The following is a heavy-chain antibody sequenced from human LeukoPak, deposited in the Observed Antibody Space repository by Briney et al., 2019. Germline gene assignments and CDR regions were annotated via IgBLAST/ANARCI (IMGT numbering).Heavy chain of an antibody. CDR2: ISGSGGST. CDR1: GFTFSSYA. J-gene: IGHJ4*02. D-gene: IGHD2-21*01. V-gene: IGHV3-23*01. CDR3: ARDPLGDSTYYFDY. Sequence: GGSLRLSCAASGFTFSSYAMSWVRQAPGKGLEWVSVISGSGGSTYYADSVKGRFAISRDNSKNTLYLQMNSLRAEDTAVYYCARDPLGDSTYYFDYWGQGTLVTVSS.